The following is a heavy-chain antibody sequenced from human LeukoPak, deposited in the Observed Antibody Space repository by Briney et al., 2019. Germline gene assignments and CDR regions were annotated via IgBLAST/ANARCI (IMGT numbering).Heavy chain of an antibody. CDR2: ISTSNTV. CDR1: GFTFSDYY. V-gene: IGHV3-11*04. D-gene: IGHD6-25*01. Sequence: GGSLRLSCAASGFTFSDYYMSWIRQAPGKGLEWLSYISTSNTVYYADSVKGRFTISRDNAKNSLYLQMNSLRAEDTAVYYCARDVAAGRVGSQPRIWWGQGTLVTVSS. CDR3: ARDVAAGRVGSQPRIW. J-gene: IGHJ4*02.